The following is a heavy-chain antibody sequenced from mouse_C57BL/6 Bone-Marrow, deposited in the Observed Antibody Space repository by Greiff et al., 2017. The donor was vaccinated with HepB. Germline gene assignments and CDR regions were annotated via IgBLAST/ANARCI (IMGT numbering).Heavy chain of an antibody. V-gene: IGHV1-81*01. Sequence: VQLQESGAELARPGASVKLSCKASGYTFTSYGISWVKQRTGQGLEWIGEIYPRSGNTYYNEKFKGKATLTADKSSSTAYMGLRSLTSEDSAVYFCARYDGYFYYFDYWGQGTTLTVSS. CDR1: GYTFTSYG. CDR3: ARYDGYFYYFDY. D-gene: IGHD2-3*01. CDR2: IYPRSGNT. J-gene: IGHJ2*01.